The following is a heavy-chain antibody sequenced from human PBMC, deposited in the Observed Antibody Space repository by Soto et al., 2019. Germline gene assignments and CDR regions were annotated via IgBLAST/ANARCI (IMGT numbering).Heavy chain of an antibody. Sequence: EVQLVESGGGLVQPGGSLRLSCAASGFTFSSYWMHWVRQAPGKGLVWVSRINSDGSSTRYADSVKGRFTISRDNAKNSLDTQMKSRRAEDTAVYYWARGGQEAYGDYAIEWLNYYYYMAVWGKGTTVTVSS. CDR1: GFTFSSYW. D-gene: IGHD4-17*01. J-gene: IGHJ6*03. V-gene: IGHV3-74*01. CDR3: ARGGQEAYGDYAIEWLNYYYYMAV. CDR2: INSDGSST.